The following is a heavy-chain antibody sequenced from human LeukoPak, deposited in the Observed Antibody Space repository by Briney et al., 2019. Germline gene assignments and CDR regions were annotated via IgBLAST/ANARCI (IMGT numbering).Heavy chain of an antibody. CDR3: ARAFKCITMIVVVINTLDY. Sequence: SETLSLTCTVSGYSISSGYYWGWIRQPPGKGLEWIGSIYHSGSTYYNPSLKSRVTISVDTSKNQFSLKLSSVTAADTAVYYCARAFKCITMIVVVINTLDYWGQGTLVTVSS. CDR2: IYHSGST. V-gene: IGHV4-38-2*02. D-gene: IGHD3-22*01. CDR1: GYSISSGYY. J-gene: IGHJ4*02.